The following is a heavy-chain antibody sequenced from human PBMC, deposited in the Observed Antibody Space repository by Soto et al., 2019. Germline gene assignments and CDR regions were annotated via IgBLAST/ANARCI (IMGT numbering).Heavy chain of an antibody. CDR1: GYTFTSYA. J-gene: IGHJ3*02. D-gene: IGHD6-6*01. Sequence: ASVKVSXKASGYTFTSYAMHWVRQAPGQRLEWMGWINAGNGNTKYSQKFQGRVTITRDTSASTAYMELSSLRSEDTAVYYCARKQFGLDAFDIWGQGTMVTVSS. V-gene: IGHV1-3*01. CDR3: ARKQFGLDAFDI. CDR2: INAGNGNT.